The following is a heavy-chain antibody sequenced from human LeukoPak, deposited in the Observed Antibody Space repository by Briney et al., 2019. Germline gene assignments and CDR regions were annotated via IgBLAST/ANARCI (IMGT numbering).Heavy chain of an antibody. D-gene: IGHD6-19*01. CDR2: INHSGST. Sequence: ASETLPLTCAVYGGSFSGYYWSWIRQPPGKGLEWIGEINHSGSTNYNPSLKSRVTISVDTSKNQFSLKLSSVTAADTAVYYCARTSGWYSRYFDYWGQGTLVTVSS. CDR1: GGSFSGYY. CDR3: ARTSGWYSRYFDY. J-gene: IGHJ4*02. V-gene: IGHV4-34*01.